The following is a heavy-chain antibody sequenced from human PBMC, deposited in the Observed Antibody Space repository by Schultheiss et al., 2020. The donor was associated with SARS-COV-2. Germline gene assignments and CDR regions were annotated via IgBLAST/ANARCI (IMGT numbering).Heavy chain of an antibody. CDR2: IYYSGST. V-gene: IGHV4-39*07. J-gene: IGHJ3*02. CDR1: GGSISSSSYY. D-gene: IGHD3-9*01. CDR3: ARGRRDIGAFDI. Sequence: SETLSLTCTVSGGSISSSSYYWGWIRQPPGKGLEWIGYIYYSGSTYYNPSLKSRVTISVDTSKNQFSLKLSSVTAADTAVYYCARGRRDIGAFDIWGQGTTVTVSS.